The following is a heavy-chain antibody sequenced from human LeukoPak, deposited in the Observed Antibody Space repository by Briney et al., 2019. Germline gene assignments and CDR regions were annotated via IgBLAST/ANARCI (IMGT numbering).Heavy chain of an antibody. CDR3: AKRSGGRSAATNSDYYYAMDV. CDR1: GFTLGDYA. V-gene: IGHV3-9*01. Sequence: GRSLRLSCAASGFTLGDYAMHWVRQAPGKGLEWVSGITWNSRNIGYADSVKGRFTISRDNAKNFLYLQMNGLKAEDTALYYCAKRSGGRSAATNSDYYYAMDVWGQGTTVTVSS. CDR2: ITWNSRNI. D-gene: IGHD3-10*01. J-gene: IGHJ6*02.